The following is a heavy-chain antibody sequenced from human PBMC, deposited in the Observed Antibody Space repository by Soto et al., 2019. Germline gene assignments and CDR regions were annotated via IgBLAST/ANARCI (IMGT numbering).Heavy chain of an antibody. CDR1: GFTVSTNY. Sequence: HPVGSLRLSCAASGFTVSTNYMSWVRQSPGKGLEWASVIYTGGSTYYADSVKGRFTISRDNAKNRLFLQMNSLRAEDTAIYYCAKCMGSSWIGVIDNWGQGTLVTVSS. D-gene: IGHD6-13*01. J-gene: IGHJ4*02. CDR3: AKCMGSSWIGVIDN. CDR2: IYTGGST. V-gene: IGHV3-53*01.